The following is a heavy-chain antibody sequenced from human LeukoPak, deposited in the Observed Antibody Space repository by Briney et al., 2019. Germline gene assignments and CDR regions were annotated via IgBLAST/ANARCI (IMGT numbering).Heavy chain of an antibody. V-gene: IGHV3-48*03. Sequence: GGSLRLSCAVSGFTFGSFEMNWVRQAPEKGLEWVSKISSSSSSVYYADTLKGRFTISRDNAKSALYLQMNSQRAEDTAVYYCARNRDIVAYFDYWGQGTLVTVSS. CDR2: ISSSSSSV. CDR3: ARNRDIVAYFDY. D-gene: IGHD5-12*01. J-gene: IGHJ4*02. CDR1: GFTFGSFE.